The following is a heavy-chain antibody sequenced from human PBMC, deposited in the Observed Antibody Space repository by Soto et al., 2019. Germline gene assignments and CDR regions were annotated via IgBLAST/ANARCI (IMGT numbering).Heavy chain of an antibody. Sequence: GGSMRLSCAASGFTFSNYPNCWVRKAPGSGMEWFLSFCGSGCSTYYSVAVKGRFTISRDNSKNTLYLQMNSLRAEDTAVYYCTYCSGGSCYRMPYYYYGMDVWGQGTTVTVSS. CDR3: TYCSGGSCYRMPYYYYGMDV. V-gene: IGHV3-23*01. CDR2: FCGSGCST. J-gene: IGHJ6*02. D-gene: IGHD2-15*01. CDR1: GFTFSNYP.